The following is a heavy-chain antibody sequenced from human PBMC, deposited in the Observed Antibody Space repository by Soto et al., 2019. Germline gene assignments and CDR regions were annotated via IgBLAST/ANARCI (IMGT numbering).Heavy chain of an antibody. CDR1: GYTFTNYN. D-gene: IGHD3-10*01. V-gene: IGHV1-46*01. J-gene: IGHJ4*02. Sequence: ASVKVSCKASGYTFTNYNIHWFRQAPGQGLEWLGIIRPSGINTAYAQRFQGRVTMTRDTSTSTANMELASLTSEDTAVYYCAREPKESFYFDYWGQGTLVTVSS. CDR3: AREPKESFYFDY. CDR2: IRPSGINT.